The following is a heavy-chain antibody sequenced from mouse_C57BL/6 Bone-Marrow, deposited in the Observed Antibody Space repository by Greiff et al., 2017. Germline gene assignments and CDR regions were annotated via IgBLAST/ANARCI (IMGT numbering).Heavy chain of an antibody. Sequence: QVQLQQPGAELVKPGASVKLSCKASGYTFTSYWMHWVKQRPGQGLEWIGMIHPNSGSTNYNEKFKSKATLTVDKSSSTAYMQLSSLTSEDSAVYYCARRGIYFLFAYWGQGTLVTVSA. CDR2: IHPNSGST. J-gene: IGHJ3*01. CDR1: GYTFTSYW. D-gene: IGHD2-1*01. V-gene: IGHV1-64*01. CDR3: ARRGIYFLFAY.